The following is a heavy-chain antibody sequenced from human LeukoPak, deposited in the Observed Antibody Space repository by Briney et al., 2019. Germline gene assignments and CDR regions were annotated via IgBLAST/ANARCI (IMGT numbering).Heavy chain of an antibody. D-gene: IGHD3-10*01. J-gene: IGHJ4*02. CDR3: ASGSGRFYFDH. CDR2: LYYSGNT. CDR1: SGSISSGGYW. Sequence: SETLSLTCSVSSGSISSGGYWWSWIRQPPGKGLEWIGYLYYSGNTYYNPSLKSRVTISIDKSKNLFSLKLRSVSAAVTAVYYCASGSGRFYFDHWGQGTLVSVSS. V-gene: IGHV4-31*03.